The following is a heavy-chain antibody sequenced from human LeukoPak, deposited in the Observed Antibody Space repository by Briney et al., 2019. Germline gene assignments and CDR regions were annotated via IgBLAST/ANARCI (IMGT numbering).Heavy chain of an antibody. Sequence: ASVKVSCKASGYSFTNYAIQWVRQAPGQRLEWMGWINAGNGKTKYSQKFQGRVTITRDTSASTAYMELSSLRSEDMAVYYCAKAIWTSTLTTYYFDYWGQGALVTVSS. D-gene: IGHD4-17*01. CDR1: GYSFTNYA. CDR3: AKAIWTSTLTTYYFDY. V-gene: IGHV1-3*01. J-gene: IGHJ4*02. CDR2: INAGNGKT.